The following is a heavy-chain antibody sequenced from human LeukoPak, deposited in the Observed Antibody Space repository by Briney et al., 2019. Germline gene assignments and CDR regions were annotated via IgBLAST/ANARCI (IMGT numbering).Heavy chain of an antibody. D-gene: IGHD3-16*02. CDR2: IWYDGSEQ. V-gene: IGHV3-33*01. CDR3: AREGDSRWGELSP. Sequence: GGSLRLSCAASGFTFSTCAIHWARQAPGKGLEWVAVIWYDGSEQYYADSVKGRFIISRDNSKSTSDLQMNSLRAEDTAVYYCAREGDSRWGELSPWGQGTLVTVSA. CDR1: GFTFSTCA. J-gene: IGHJ1*01.